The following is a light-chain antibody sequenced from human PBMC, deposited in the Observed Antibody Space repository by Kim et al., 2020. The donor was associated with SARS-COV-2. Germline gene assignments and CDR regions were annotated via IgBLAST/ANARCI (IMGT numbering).Light chain of an antibody. CDR1: SSDIGRYNY. CDR2: DVN. Sequence: GQSITISCIGTSSDIGRYNYVSWYQQHPDKAPKLIIFDVNKRPSGVSSRFSGAKSGNTASLTISGLQTEDEADYFCSSYTTSSTLIFGAGTKLTVL. V-gene: IGLV2-14*03. CDR3: SSYTTSSTLI. J-gene: IGLJ2*01.